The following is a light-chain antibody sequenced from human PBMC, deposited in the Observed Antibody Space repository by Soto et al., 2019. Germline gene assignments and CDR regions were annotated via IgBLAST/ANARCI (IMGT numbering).Light chain of an antibody. J-gene: IGLJ1*01. CDR1: TRDVGGYDY. Sequence: QSALTQPPSASGSPGQSVIISCTGTTRDVGGYDYVSWYQHHPGKAPKRIIYEVTKRPSGVPDRFSGSKSGNTASLTVSGLQAEDEADYYCTSYAGSNNFCVFVNGTKVTAL. V-gene: IGLV2-8*01. CDR2: EVT. CDR3: TSYAGSNNFCV.